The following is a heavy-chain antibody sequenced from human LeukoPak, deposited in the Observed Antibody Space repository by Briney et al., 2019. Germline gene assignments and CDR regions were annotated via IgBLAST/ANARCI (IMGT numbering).Heavy chain of an antibody. D-gene: IGHD3-10*01. Sequence: GSLRLSCAASGFTFSSYGMSWVRQAPGKGLEWIGEIYHSGSTNYNPSLKSRVTISVDKSKNQFSLKLSSVTAADTAVYYCARDSGTSGEVKFDPWGQGTRVTVSS. CDR2: IYHSGST. V-gene: IGHV4-4*02. J-gene: IGHJ5*02. CDR3: ARDSGTSGEVKFDP. CDR1: GFTFSSYGM.